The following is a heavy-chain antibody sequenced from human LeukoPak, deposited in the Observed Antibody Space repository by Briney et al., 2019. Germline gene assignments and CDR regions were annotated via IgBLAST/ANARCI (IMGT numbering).Heavy chain of an antibody. CDR3: AKINNDDDY. D-gene: IGHD1/OR15-1a*01. CDR2: ISPDGKIE. CDR1: GFTFTTFG. V-gene: IGHV3-30*18. Sequence: PGRSLRLSCGASGFTFTTFGIHWVRQAPGKGLEWVAAISPDGKIEYYTDSVKGRFTVSRDNSKNMIYLQMNSLRGEDSAVYFCAKINNDDDYWGQGALVTVSS. J-gene: IGHJ4*02.